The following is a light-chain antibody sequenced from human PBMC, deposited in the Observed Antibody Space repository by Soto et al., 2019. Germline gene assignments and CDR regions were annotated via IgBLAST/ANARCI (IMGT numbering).Light chain of an antibody. V-gene: IGKV3-20*01. Sequence: EIVLTQSPGTLSLSPGERATLSCRASQSVSSSYLAWYQQKPGQAPRLLIYGASSRATGIPDRFSGSGSGTDFTLTISSLQPEDFATYYCQSSYSIPITFGQGTRLEIK. CDR1: QSVSSSY. CDR3: QSSYSIPIT. J-gene: IGKJ5*01. CDR2: GAS.